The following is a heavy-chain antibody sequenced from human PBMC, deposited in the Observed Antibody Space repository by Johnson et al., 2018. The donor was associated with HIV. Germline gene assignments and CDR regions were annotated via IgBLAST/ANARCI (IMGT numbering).Heavy chain of an antibody. D-gene: IGHD1-26*01. Sequence: VQLVESGGGVERPGESLRLSCVGSGFMFDDYAMSWVRQVPGKGLEWVSGIDWTGANAGYADSVKGRFTISRDNAKNSLYLQMNSLRAEDTAVYYCARDRVGATAFDIWGQGTLVTVSS. V-gene: IGHV3-20*04. CDR1: GFMFDDYA. CDR2: IDWTGANA. J-gene: IGHJ3*02. CDR3: ARDRVGATAFDI.